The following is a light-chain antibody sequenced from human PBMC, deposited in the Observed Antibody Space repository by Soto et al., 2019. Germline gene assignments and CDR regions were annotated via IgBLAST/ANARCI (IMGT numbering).Light chain of an antibody. CDR2: DAS. CDR3: QQYNNWPRM. CDR1: QSVSSS. Sequence: IVMTQSPATLSLSPGERATLSCRASQSVSSSLAWYQQKPGQAPRLLIYDASTRATGIPDRFSGSGSGTEFTLTISSLQSEDFAVYYCQQYNNWPRMFGQGTKVDIK. J-gene: IGKJ1*01. V-gene: IGKV3D-15*01.